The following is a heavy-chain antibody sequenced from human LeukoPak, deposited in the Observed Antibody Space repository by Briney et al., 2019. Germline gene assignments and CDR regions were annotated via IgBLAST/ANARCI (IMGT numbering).Heavy chain of an antibody. Sequence: SETLSLTCTVSGGSISSSSYYWGWIRQPPGKGLEWIGYIYHSGSTYYNPSLKSRVTISVDRSKNQFSLKLSSVTAADTAVYYCARVLGLVDYWGQGTLVTVSS. CDR3: ARVLGLVDY. J-gene: IGHJ4*02. CDR1: GGSISSSSYY. CDR2: IYHSGST. D-gene: IGHD3-16*01. V-gene: IGHV4-39*07.